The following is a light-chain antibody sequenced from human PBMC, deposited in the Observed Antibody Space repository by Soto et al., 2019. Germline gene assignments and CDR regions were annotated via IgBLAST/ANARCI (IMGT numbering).Light chain of an antibody. J-gene: IGKJ4*01. V-gene: IGKV3-20*01. CDR1: QSVSSGY. Sequence: EIVLTQSPGTLSLSPGERATLSCRASQSVSSGYLAWYQQQPGQAPRLLIYGASSRATGIPDRFSGSESGTDFTLTISRLEPEDFAVYYCQQYGSSLPLTFGGGTKVEIK. CDR3: QQYGSSLPLT. CDR2: GAS.